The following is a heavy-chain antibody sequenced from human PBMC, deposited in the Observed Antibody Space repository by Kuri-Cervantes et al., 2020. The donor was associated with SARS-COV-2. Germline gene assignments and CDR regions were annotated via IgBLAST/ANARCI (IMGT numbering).Heavy chain of an antibody. CDR2: ISGSGGST. CDR3: AKDWLPDDAFDI. V-gene: IGHV3-23*01. D-gene: IGHD6-19*01. J-gene: IGHJ3*02. CDR1: GFTVSSNY. Sequence: GESLKISCEASGFTVSSNYISWVRQAPGKGLEWFSAISGSGGSTYYADSVKGRFTISRDNSKITLYLQKNSLRAEDTAVYYCAKDWLPDDAFDIWGQGTMVTVSS.